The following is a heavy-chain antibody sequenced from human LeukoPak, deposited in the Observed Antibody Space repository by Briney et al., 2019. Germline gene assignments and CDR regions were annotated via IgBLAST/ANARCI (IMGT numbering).Heavy chain of an antibody. CDR3: ATPSIDGSYYAYFDY. CDR2: FDTEDGET. Sequence: ASVKVSCKVSGYTLTELSIHWVPQSPGKELEWMGGFDTEDGETIYAHMFKLRVTMTQVTSTDTAYMELSSLRSEDTAVYYCATPSIDGSYYAYFDYWGQGTLVTVSS. D-gene: IGHD1-26*01. J-gene: IGHJ4*02. CDR1: GYTLTELS. V-gene: IGHV1-24*01.